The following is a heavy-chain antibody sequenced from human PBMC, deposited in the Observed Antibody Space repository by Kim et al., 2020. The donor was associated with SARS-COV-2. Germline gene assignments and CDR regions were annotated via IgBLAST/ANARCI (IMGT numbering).Heavy chain of an antibody. CDR2: ISGSGGST. Sequence: GGSLRLSCAASGFTFSSYAMSWVRQAPGKGLEWVSAISGSGGSTSYADSVKGRFTISRDNSKNTLYLQMNSLRAEDTAVYYCAKGRRSSGYYWIRVPFDYWGQGTLVTVSS. J-gene: IGHJ4*02. CDR3: AKGRRSSGYYWIRVPFDY. D-gene: IGHD3-22*01. CDR1: GFTFSSYA. V-gene: IGHV3-23*01.